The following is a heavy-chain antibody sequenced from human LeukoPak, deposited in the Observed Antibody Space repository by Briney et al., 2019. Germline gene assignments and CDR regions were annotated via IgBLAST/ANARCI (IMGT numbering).Heavy chain of an antibody. J-gene: IGHJ4*02. D-gene: IGHD1-14*01. V-gene: IGHV5-51*01. CDR3: ARVSAHFFDC. Sequence: GESLKISCKASGYSFTSYWIGWVRQMPGKGLEWMGIIYPGDSDTRYSPSFQAQVTISADRSISAAYLRWRSLKASDIAMYYCARVSAHFFDCWGQGTLATVSS. CDR2: IYPGDSDT. CDR1: GYSFTSYW.